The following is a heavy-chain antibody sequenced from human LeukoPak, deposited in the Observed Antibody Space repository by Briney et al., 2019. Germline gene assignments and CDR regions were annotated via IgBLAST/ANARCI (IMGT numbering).Heavy chain of an antibody. CDR3: ARVNSRLAVSGYGHYDY. CDR2: ISAYNGNT. CDR1: GYTFTSYG. Sequence: GASVKVSCKASGYTFTSYGISWVRQAPGQGLEWMVWISAYNGNTNYAQKLQGRVTMTTDTSTSTAYMELRSLRSDDTAVYYCARVNSRLAVSGYGHYDYWGQGTLVTVSS. V-gene: IGHV1-18*04. D-gene: IGHD5-12*01. J-gene: IGHJ4*02.